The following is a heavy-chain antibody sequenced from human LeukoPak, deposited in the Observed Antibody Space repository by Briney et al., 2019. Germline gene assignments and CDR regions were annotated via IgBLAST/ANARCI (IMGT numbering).Heavy chain of an antibody. J-gene: IGHJ4*02. V-gene: IGHV3-23*01. D-gene: IGHD3-10*01. Sequence: GGSLRLSCAASGFTFSSYAMSWVRQAPGKGLEWVSAISGSGGSTYYADSVKGRFTISRDNSKNTLYLQMNSLRAEDTAVYYCAKDQRGVYTSYYLDYWGQGTLVTVSS. CDR3: AKDQRGVYTSYYLDY. CDR1: GFTFSSYA. CDR2: ISGSGGST.